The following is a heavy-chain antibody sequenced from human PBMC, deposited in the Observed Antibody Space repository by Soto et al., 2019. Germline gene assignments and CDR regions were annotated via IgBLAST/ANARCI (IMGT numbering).Heavy chain of an antibody. J-gene: IGHJ4*02. CDR2: IIPIFGTA. Sequence: QVQLVQSGAEVKKPGSSVKVSCKASGGTFSSYALSWVRQAPGQGLEWMGGIIPIFGTANYAQKFQGRVTITADESTRTAYMELSSLISEDTAVYYCARGYSSSSSPYYFDSWGQGTLVTVSS. CDR1: GGTFSSYA. CDR3: ARGYSSSSSPYYFDS. D-gene: IGHD6-6*01. V-gene: IGHV1-69*01.